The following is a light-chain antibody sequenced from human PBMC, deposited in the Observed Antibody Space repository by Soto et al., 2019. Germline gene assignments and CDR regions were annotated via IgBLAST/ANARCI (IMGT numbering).Light chain of an antibody. J-gene: IGKJ5*01. Sequence: EIVMTQSPATLSVSPGERATLSCRASQGVSGNLAWYQQKLGQAPRLLIYGASTRATGVPARFSGSGSGTEFTFTISNLQSEDFAVYYCQQYNNWPPTCGQGTRLEIK. V-gene: IGKV3-15*01. CDR1: QGVSGN. CDR2: GAS. CDR3: QQYNNWPPT.